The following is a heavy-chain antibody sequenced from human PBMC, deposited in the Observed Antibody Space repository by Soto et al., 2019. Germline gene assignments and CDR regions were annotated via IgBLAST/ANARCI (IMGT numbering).Heavy chain of an antibody. CDR2: INPSGGST. D-gene: IGHD6-13*01. V-gene: IGHV1-46*03. Sequence: QVQLVQSGAEVKKPGASVKVSCKASGYTFTSYYMHWVRQAPGQGLEWMGIINPSGGSTSYAQKFQGRVTMTRDTSTSTVYMELSSLRSEDTAVYYCARQVAAAGGYYYGMDVWGQGTTVTVSS. CDR3: ARQVAAAGGYYYGMDV. CDR1: GYTFTSYY. J-gene: IGHJ6*02.